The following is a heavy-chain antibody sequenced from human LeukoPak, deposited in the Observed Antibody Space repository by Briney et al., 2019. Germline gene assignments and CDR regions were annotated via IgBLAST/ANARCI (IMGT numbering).Heavy chain of an antibody. CDR1: GFTFSSYS. D-gene: IGHD2-15*01. CDR3: ARASGRDAFDI. Sequence: GGSLRLSCAASGFTFSSYSMNWVRQAPGKGLEWVSSITSSNNYIYYGDSVKGRFTISRDDAKNSLFLQMNSLRAEDTATYYSARASGRDAFDIWGQGTMVTVSS. J-gene: IGHJ3*02. CDR2: ITSSNNYI. V-gene: IGHV3-21*01.